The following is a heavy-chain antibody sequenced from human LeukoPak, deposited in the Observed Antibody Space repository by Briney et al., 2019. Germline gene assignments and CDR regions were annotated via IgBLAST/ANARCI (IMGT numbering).Heavy chain of an antibody. CDR2: ISGYDGTT. J-gene: IGHJ4*02. CDR3: ARERGGYSGYADY. CDR1: GYTFAAYG. Sequence: GASVKVSCKASGYTFAAYGIGWVRQAPGQGLEWMGRISGYDGTTNYAQNLQGRVTMTTDTSTSTAYMDLRSLRSDDTAVYYCARERGGYSGYADYWGQGTLVTVSS. D-gene: IGHD5-12*01. V-gene: IGHV1-18*01.